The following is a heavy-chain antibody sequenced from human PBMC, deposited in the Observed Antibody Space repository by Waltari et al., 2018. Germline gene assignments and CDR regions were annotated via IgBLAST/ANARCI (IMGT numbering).Heavy chain of an antibody. D-gene: IGHD2-2*01. CDR2: TIPSFGTA. Sequence: QVQLVQSGAEVKKPGSSVKVSCKASGGTFSSYAISWVRQAPGQGLEWMGGTIPSFGTATYAQKFQGRVTITADESTSTAYMELSSLRSEDTAVYYCARPGRSYCSSTSCPPHYWGQGTLVTVSS. CDR1: GGTFSSYA. V-gene: IGHV1-69*13. J-gene: IGHJ4*02. CDR3: ARPGRSYCSSTSCPPHY.